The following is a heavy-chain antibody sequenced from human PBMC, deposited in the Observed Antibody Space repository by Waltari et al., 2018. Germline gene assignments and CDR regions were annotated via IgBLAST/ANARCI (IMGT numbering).Heavy chain of an antibody. D-gene: IGHD3-10*01. Sequence: EVQLVESGGGLVKPGGSLRLSCAASGFTFSSYSLNWVRQAPGKGLEWVSSISSSSSYIYYADSVKGRFTISRDNAKNSLYLQMNSLRAEDTAVYYCARGGSSGEDAFDIWGQGTMVTVSS. CDR2: ISSSSSYI. J-gene: IGHJ3*02. CDR1: GFTFSSYS. CDR3: ARGGSSGEDAFDI. V-gene: IGHV3-21*01.